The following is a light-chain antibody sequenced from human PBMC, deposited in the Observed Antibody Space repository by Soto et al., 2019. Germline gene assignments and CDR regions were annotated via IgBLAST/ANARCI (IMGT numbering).Light chain of an antibody. CDR2: VAS. J-gene: IGKJ3*01. V-gene: IGKV3-20*01. CDR1: QSVSSSY. CDR3: QQYGSSLFT. Sequence: EIVLTQSPGTLSLSPGERATLSCRASQSVSSSYLAGYQQKPGQAPSLLIYVASSRATGIPDRFSGSGSGTDFTLTISRLEPEDFAVYYCQQYGSSLFTFGPGTKVDIK.